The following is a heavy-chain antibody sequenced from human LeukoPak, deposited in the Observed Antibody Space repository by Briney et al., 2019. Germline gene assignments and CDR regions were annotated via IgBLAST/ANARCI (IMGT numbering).Heavy chain of an antibody. Sequence: GGSLRLSCAASGFTFSDFHMSWIRQAPGKGLDWVSYISSSGATIYYADSVKGRFTISRDNATNSLYLQMNSPRAEDTAMYYCARGSAAFSKYVGDYWGQGTLVTVSS. CDR1: GFTFSDFH. CDR3: ARGSAAFSKYVGDY. CDR2: ISSSGATI. J-gene: IGHJ4*02. D-gene: IGHD4-11*01. V-gene: IGHV3-11*04.